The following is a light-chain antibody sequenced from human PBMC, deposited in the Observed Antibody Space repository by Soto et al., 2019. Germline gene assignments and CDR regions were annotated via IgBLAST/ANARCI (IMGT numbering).Light chain of an antibody. CDR1: QSVSDY. J-gene: IGKJ1*01. CDR2: DAS. Sequence: EIVLTQSPSTLSLSPGERATLSCGASQSVSDYLAWYQQKPGQAPRLLIYDASKRAPVIPARFSGSGSGTDFTLTISSLEPEDFAAHYCQQHSNRPPWTFGQGTKVDIK. V-gene: IGKV3-11*01. CDR3: QQHSNRPPWT.